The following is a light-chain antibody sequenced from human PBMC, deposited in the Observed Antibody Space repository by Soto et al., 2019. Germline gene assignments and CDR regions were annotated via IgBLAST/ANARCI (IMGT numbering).Light chain of an antibody. Sequence: QSVLTQSSSASASLGSSVKLTCTLSSGHSSYIIAWHQQQPGKAPRYLMKLEGSGTSNKGSGVPDRFSGSSSGADRYLTIANLQFEDEADSYCETWDSNTHAVFGGGTQLTVL. J-gene: IGLJ7*01. V-gene: IGLV4-60*02. CDR1: SGHSSYI. CDR2: LEGSGTS. CDR3: ETWDSNTHAV.